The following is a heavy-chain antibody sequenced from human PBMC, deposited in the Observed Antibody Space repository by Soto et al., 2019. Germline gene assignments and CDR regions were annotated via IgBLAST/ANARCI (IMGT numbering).Heavy chain of an antibody. CDR3: AREVYYDSSGPNWFDP. D-gene: IGHD3-22*01. CDR2: IRQDGNEK. CDR1: GFTFSNYW. Sequence: GGSLRLSCAASGFTFSNYWMTWVRQSPGQGLEWLANIRQDGNEKYYADSVKGRFTISRDNAKNSLYLQMNSLRAEDTAVYYCAREVYYDSSGPNWFDPWGQGTLVTVSS. J-gene: IGHJ5*02. V-gene: IGHV3-7*01.